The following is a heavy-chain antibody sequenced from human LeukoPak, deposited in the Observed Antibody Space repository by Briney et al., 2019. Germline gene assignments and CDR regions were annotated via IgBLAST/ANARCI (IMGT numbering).Heavy chain of an antibody. CDR1: GDTFSNYA. D-gene: IGHD5-24*01. CDR2: IIPIFGTA. Sequence: ASVKVSCKASGDTFSNYAISWVRQAPGQGLEWMGGIIPIFGTAKYAQKFQGRVTITADTSTSTAYMELSSLRSEDTAMYYCARAGWLQYYYFDYWGQGTLVTVSS. V-gene: IGHV1-69*06. CDR3: ARAGWLQYYYFDY. J-gene: IGHJ4*02.